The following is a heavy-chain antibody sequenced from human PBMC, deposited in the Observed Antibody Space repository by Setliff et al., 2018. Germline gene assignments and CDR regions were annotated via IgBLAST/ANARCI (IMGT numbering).Heavy chain of an antibody. V-gene: IGHV5-51*07. J-gene: IGHJ4*02. CDR1: GYSLSNFW. CDR3: AGSLVGATYSVYFDY. CDR2: IYPGDSHT. D-gene: IGHD1-26*01. Sequence: PGESLKISCKGSGYSLSNFWIGWVHQMPGKGLEWMGIIYPGDSHTRYSPSFQGQVTMSADKSINTAHLQWSNLKDSDPAIYYCAGSLVGATYSVYFDYWGQGALVTVSS.